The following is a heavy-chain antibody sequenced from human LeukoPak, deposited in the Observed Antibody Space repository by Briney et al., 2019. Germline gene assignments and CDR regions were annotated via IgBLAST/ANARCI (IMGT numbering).Heavy chain of an antibody. CDR1: GYTFTSYG. CDR3: ARDRYYYDSSGYCS. D-gene: IGHD3-22*01. CDR2: ISAYNGNT. J-gene: IGHJ5*02. V-gene: IGHV1-18*01. Sequence: ASVKVSCKASGYTFTSYGISWVRQAPGQGLEWMGWISAYNGNTNYAQKLQGRVTMTTDTSTSTAYMELRSLRSDDTAVYYCARDRYYYDSSGYCSWGQGTLVTVSS.